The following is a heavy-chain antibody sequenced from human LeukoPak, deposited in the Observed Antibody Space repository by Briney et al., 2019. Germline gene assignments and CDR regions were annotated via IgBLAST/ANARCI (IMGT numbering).Heavy chain of an antibody. J-gene: IGHJ4*02. Sequence: SQTLPLTCTVSGGSISSGSYYWSWIRQPAGKGLEWIGRIYTGGSTNYNPSLKSRVTISVDTSKNQFSLKLSSVTAADTAVYYCASGPRGYFDYWGQGTLVTVSS. CDR3: ASGPRGYFDY. CDR2: IYTGGST. D-gene: IGHD3-16*01. CDR1: GGSISSGSYY. V-gene: IGHV4-61*02.